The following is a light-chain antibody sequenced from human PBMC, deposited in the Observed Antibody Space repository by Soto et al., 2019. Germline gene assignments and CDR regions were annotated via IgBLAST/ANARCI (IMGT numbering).Light chain of an antibody. CDR1: QKISVW. CDR2: DAS. J-gene: IGKJ2*01. CDR3: QQYDSSSPT. V-gene: IGKV1-5*01. Sequence: DIQMTQSPSTLSASVGDGVTITCRASQKISVWLAWYQQRPGKAPKFLIYDASTLETGVSSRFSGSGSGTAFTLTIRSLQPDDFATYSCQQYDSSSPTFGQGTKLEIK.